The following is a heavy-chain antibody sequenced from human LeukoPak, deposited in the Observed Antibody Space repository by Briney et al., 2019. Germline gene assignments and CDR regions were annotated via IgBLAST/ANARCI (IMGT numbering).Heavy chain of an antibody. D-gene: IGHD4-23*01. Sequence: GGSLRLSCAASGFTFSSYWMHWVRQAPGKGLVWVPRIKSDGSSIRYADSVKGRFTISRDNARTTLFLQMNSLRAEDTAVYYCARDLDYGGYSNFDYWGQGTLVTVSS. CDR3: ARDLDYGGYSNFDY. CDR2: IKSDGSSI. V-gene: IGHV3-74*01. CDR1: GFTFSSYW. J-gene: IGHJ4*02.